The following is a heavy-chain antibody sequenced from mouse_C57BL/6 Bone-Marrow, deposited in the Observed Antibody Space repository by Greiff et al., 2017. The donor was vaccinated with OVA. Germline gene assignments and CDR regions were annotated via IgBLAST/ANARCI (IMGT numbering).Heavy chain of an antibody. Sequence: EVKVVESGGGLVKPGGSLKLSCAASGFTFSSYAMSWVRQTPEKRLEWVATISDGGSYTYYPDNVKGRFTISRDNAKNNLYLQMSHLKSEDTAMYYCARGETGYYVDYWGQGTTLTVSS. CDR2: ISDGGSYT. CDR3: ARGETGYYVDY. V-gene: IGHV5-4*03. CDR1: GFTFSSYA. J-gene: IGHJ2*01.